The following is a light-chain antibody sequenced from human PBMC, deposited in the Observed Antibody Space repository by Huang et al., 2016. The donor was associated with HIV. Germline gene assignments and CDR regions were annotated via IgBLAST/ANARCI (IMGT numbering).Light chain of an antibody. CDR3: QQYDNLPYT. CDR1: QDISNY. V-gene: IGKV1-33*01. CDR2: DAS. J-gene: IGKJ2*01. Sequence: DIPMTQSPSSLSASVGYRVTITCQASQDISNYLNWYQQKPGKAPKLLFYDASNLETGVPSRFSGSGSGTDFTFTISSLQPEDIATYYCQQYDNLPYTFGQGTKLEIK.